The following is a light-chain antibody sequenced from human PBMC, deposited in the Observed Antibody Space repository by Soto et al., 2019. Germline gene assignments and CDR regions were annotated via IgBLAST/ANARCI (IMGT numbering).Light chain of an antibody. CDR2: NVS. CDR3: SSFTRTNTVL. CDR1: SSDVGGYNY. J-gene: IGLJ2*01. V-gene: IGLV2-14*01. Sequence: QSALTQPASGSGSPGQSITISCTGTSSDVGGYNYVSWYQQHPGKAPKLMIYNVSNRPSGVSNRFSGSKSGNTASLTISGLQAEDEGHYYCSSFTRTNTVLFGGGTKLTVL.